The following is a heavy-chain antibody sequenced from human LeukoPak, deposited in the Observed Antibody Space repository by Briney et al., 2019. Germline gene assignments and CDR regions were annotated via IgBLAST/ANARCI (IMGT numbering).Heavy chain of an antibody. J-gene: IGHJ6*03. Sequence: ASVTVSFKASGYTFIGYYMHWVRQAPGQGLDWMGWINPNTGGTTYAQKFQGRVTMTRDTSITTAYLELSSLRSDDTAVYYCARDSSPYYHYNMDVWGKGTTVTVSS. CDR1: GYTFIGYY. CDR3: ARDSSPYYHYNMDV. CDR2: INPNTGGT. V-gene: IGHV1-2*02.